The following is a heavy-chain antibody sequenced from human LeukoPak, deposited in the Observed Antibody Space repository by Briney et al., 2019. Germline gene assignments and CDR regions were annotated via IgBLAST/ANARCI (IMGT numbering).Heavy chain of an antibody. CDR1: GYTFTGYG. J-gene: IGHJ4*02. V-gene: IGHV1-18*01. Sequence: ASVKVSCKASGYTFTGYGISWVRQAPGQGLEWMGWISAYNGNTNYAQKLQGRVTMTTDTSTSTAYMELRSLKSDDTAVYYCARVPRRGAYFDYWGQGTLVTVSS. CDR2: ISAYNGNT. CDR3: ARVPRRGAYFDY. D-gene: IGHD3-10*01.